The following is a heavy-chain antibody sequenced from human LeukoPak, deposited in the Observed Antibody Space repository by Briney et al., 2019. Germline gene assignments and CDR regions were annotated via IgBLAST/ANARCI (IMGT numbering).Heavy chain of an antibody. CDR2: TYYRSKWYS. CDR3: ARDLGWFDP. Sequence: SQTLSLTCAISGDSASSNSVAWNWIRQSPSRGLEWLGRTYYRSKWYSDYAVSVKSRITIDPDTSKNQFSLQLNSVTPEDTAVYYCARDLGWFDPWGQGTLVTVSS. V-gene: IGHV6-1*01. J-gene: IGHJ5*02. CDR1: GDSASSNSVA.